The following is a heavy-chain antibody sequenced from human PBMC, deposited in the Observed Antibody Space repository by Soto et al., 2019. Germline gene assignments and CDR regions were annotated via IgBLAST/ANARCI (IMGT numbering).Heavy chain of an antibody. V-gene: IGHV4-59*08. CDR2: IYYNVNT. CDR3: ARARDLCFDI. J-gene: IGHJ3*02. Sequence: SETLSLTCTVSGGSISSYYWSWIRQPPGKGLEWIGYIYYNVNTNYNPSLKSRVTISVDTSKNQFSLKLSSVTAADTAVYYCARARDLCFDIWGRGTMVTVSS. CDR1: GGSISSYY.